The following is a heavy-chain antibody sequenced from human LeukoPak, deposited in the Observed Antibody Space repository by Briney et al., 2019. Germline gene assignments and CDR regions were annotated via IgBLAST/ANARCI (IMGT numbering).Heavy chain of an antibody. CDR2: ISSSGSTI. Sequence: GGSLRLSCTASGLTFTDFAMNWVRQAPGKGLEWVSYISSSGSTIYYADSVKGRFTISRDNAKNSLYLQMNSLRAEDTAVYYCARSDSSGYPRHFDYWGQGTLVTVSS. CDR1: GLTFTDFA. V-gene: IGHV3-11*04. D-gene: IGHD3-22*01. CDR3: ARSDSSGYPRHFDY. J-gene: IGHJ4*02.